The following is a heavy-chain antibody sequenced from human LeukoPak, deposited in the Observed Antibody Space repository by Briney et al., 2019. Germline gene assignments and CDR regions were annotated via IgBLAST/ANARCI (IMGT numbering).Heavy chain of an antibody. V-gene: IGHV3-23*01. CDR1: GFTFSSYA. CDR3: AKDGSSSWYYFDY. D-gene: IGHD6-13*01. Sequence: RTGGSLRLSCAASGFTFSSYAMTWVRQAPGKGLEWVSVISGSGGNTYYADSVKGRFTISRDNSKNTVYLQMNSLRAEDTAVYYCAKDGSSSWYYFDYWGQGTLVTVSS. J-gene: IGHJ4*02. CDR2: ISGSGGNT.